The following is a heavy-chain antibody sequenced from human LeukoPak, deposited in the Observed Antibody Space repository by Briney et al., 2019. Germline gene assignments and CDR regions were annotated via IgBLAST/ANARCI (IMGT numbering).Heavy chain of an antibody. CDR1: GFAFSHYT. Sequence: GGSLRLSCAASGFAFSHYTMQWVRQAPGKGLEWVAVISYDGDYKYYADSVKGRFTISRDDSKNTLYLQMNSLRAEDSAVYYCARDLETITGTIGYYYGLDVWGQGTTVTVSS. J-gene: IGHJ6*01. D-gene: IGHD1-7*01. V-gene: IGHV3-30*04. CDR2: ISYDGDYK. CDR3: ARDLETITGTIGYYYGLDV.